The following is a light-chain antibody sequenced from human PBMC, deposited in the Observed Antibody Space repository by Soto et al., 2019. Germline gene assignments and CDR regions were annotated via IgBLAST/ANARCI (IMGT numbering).Light chain of an antibody. J-gene: IGKJ4*01. CDR3: QQFNTYPT. CDR1: QGISSA. Sequence: AIQLPQSPSSLSASVGDRVTITCRASQGISSALAWDQQKPGKAPKLLISHASSLESGVPSRFSGSGSGTDFTLTISSLQPEDFATYHCQQFNTYPTFGGGTKVEIK. V-gene: IGKV1-13*02. CDR2: HAS.